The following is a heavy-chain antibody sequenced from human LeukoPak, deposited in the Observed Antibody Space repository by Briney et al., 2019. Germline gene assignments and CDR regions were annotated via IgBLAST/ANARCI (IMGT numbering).Heavy chain of an antibody. CDR1: GGSFSGYY. J-gene: IGHJ4*02. Sequence: SETLSLTCAIYGGSFSGYYWSWIRQPPGKGLEWIGEINHSGSTNYNPSLKSRVTISVDTSKNQFSLKLSSVTAADTAMYYCASYDSWGQGTLVTVSS. V-gene: IGHV4-34*01. CDR2: INHSGST. CDR3: ASYDS.